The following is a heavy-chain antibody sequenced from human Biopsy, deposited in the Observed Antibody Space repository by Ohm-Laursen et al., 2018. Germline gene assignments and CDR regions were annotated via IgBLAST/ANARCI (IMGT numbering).Heavy chain of an antibody. CDR2: ISYSGST. V-gene: IGHV4-59*08. J-gene: IGHJ3*02. D-gene: IGHD6-19*01. Sequence: GTLSLTCTVSGGSISGSSWSWIRQAPGRGLEWVGYISYSGSTSNNPSLKSRITISVDTSKNQIPLKAPSVTAADTAVYYCAKRGSGWTGDDALHIWGQGTMVTVSS. CDR3: AKRGSGWTGDDALHI. CDR1: GGSISGSS.